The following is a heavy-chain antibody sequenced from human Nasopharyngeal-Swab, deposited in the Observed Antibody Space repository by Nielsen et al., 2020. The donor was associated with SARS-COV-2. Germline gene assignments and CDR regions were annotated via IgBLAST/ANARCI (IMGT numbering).Heavy chain of an antibody. CDR3: SGDFWSGYPDAFDI. Sequence: VRQMPGKGLEWIGEIYHSGGTNYNPSLKSRVTISVDKSKNQFSLKLSSVTAADTAVYYCSGDFWSGYPDAFDIWGQGTMVTVPS. V-gene: IGHV4-4*02. J-gene: IGHJ3*02. D-gene: IGHD3-3*01. CDR2: IYHSGGT.